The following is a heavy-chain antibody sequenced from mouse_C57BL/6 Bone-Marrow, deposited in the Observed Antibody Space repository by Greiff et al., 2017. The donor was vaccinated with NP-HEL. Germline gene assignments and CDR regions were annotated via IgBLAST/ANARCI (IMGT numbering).Heavy chain of an antibody. V-gene: IGHV1-19*01. CDR1: GYTFTDYY. CDR2: INPYHGGT. Sequence: EVQLQQSGPVLVKPGASVKMSCKASGYTFTDYYMNWVKQSHGKSLEWIGVINPYHGGTSYKQKFKGKATLTFDKSSSTAYMELNSLTSEDSAVYYCARDYNKGDYWGQGTTLTVSS. CDR3: ARDYNKGDY. D-gene: IGHD2-5*01. J-gene: IGHJ2*01.